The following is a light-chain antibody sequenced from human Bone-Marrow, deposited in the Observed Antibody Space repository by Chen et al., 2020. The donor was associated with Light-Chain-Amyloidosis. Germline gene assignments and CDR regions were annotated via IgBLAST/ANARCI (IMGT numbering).Light chain of an antibody. J-gene: IGLJ3*02. CDR2: EVS. CDR3: CSYAGSSTFEV. V-gene: IGLV2-23*02. CDR1: SSDVGSYNL. Sequence: QSALTQPASVSGSPGQSITISCTGTSSDVGSYNLVSWYQQHPGKAPKLMIYEVSKPPSGVSNRFSGSKSGNTASLTISGLQAEDEADYYCCSYAGSSTFEVFGGGTKLTVL.